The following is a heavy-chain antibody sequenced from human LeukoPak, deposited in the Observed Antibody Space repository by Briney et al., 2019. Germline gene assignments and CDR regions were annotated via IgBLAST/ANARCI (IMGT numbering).Heavy chain of an antibody. CDR3: ARGKNGRILWFGETHSPRYYYYYYYMDV. D-gene: IGHD3-10*01. CDR2: IHYSGST. Sequence: SETLSLTCTVSGGSISSYYWSWIRQPPGKGLEWIGYIHYSGSTNYNPSLKSRVTITVDTSKNQFSLKLSSVTAADTAVYYCARGKNGRILWFGETHSPRYYYYYYYMDVWGKGTTVTVSS. V-gene: IGHV4-59*12. CDR1: GGSISSYY. J-gene: IGHJ6*03.